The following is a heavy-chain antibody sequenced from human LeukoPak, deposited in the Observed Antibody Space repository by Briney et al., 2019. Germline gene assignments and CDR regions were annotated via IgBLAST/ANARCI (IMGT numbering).Heavy chain of an antibody. CDR3: AKDMGGNTPSYYYGMDV. J-gene: IGHJ6*02. CDR2: INSVGSST. CDR1: GFTFSSYW. D-gene: IGHD4-23*01. V-gene: IGHV3-74*01. Sequence: PGGSLRLSCAASGFTFSSYWMHSVRQAPGKGLVWVSRINSVGSSTSYADSVKGRFTISRDNAKNSLYLQMNSLRAEDTALYYCAKDMGGNTPSYYYGMDVWGQGTTVTVSS.